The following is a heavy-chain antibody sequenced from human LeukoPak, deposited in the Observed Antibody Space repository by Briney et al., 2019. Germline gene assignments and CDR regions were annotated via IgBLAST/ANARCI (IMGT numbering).Heavy chain of an antibody. J-gene: IGHJ3*02. CDR3: ARDFYDSSGDYYVDVFDI. CDR1: GGSISSYY. CDR2: IYYSGST. V-gene: IGHV4-59*01. D-gene: IGHD3-22*01. Sequence: SETLSLTCTVSGGSISSYYWSWIRQAPGKGLEWIGYIYYSGSTDYNPSLKSRVTISVDTSKNQFSLKLSSVTAADTALCYCARDFYDSSGDYYVDVFDIWGQGTMVTVSS.